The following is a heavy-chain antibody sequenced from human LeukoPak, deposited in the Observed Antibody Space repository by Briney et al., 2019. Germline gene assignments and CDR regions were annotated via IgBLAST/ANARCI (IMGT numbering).Heavy chain of an antibody. Sequence: PGGSLRLSCAASGCSFNNYGMHWVRQAPGKGLEWVAIIWYDGSNKFYGDSVQGRFTISRDNSKNTIYLQMNSLRAEDTAVYYCAKEGDNNSWYSFDSWGQGTLVTVSS. CDR2: IWYDGSNK. V-gene: IGHV3-33*06. CDR3: AKEGDNNSWYSFDS. J-gene: IGHJ4*02. D-gene: IGHD6-13*01. CDR1: GCSFNNYG.